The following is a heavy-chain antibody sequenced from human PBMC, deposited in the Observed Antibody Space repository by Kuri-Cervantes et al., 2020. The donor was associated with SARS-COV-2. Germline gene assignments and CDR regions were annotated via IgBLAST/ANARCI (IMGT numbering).Heavy chain of an antibody. CDR3: AREWITMVRGPFDY. D-gene: IGHD3-10*01. CDR2: INPNSGGT. J-gene: IGHJ4*02. CDR1: GYTFISYG. Sequence: ASVKVSCKASGYTFISYGITWVRQAPGQGLEWMGWINPNSGGTNYAQKFQGRVTMTRDTSISTAYMELSRLRSDDTAVYYCAREWITMVRGPFDYWGQGTLVTVSS. V-gene: IGHV1-2*02.